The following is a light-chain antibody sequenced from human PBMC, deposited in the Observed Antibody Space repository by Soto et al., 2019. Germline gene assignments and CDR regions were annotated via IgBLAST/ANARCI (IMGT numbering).Light chain of an antibody. V-gene: IGKV3-11*01. J-gene: IGKJ3*01. Sequence: EIVLTQSPGTLSLFPGERATLSCRASQSVSDFLAWYQQKPGQAPRLLIYDAAKRAPGIPARFSGSGSGTDFTLTISSLEPEDSAVYYCQHRSNWPIFTFGPGTKV. CDR1: QSVSDF. CDR2: DAA. CDR3: QHRSNWPIFT.